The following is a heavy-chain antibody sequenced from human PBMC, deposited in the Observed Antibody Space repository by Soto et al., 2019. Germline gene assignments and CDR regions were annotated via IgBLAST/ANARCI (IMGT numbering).Heavy chain of an antibody. CDR3: ARDESATDVFDV. V-gene: IGHV1-2*02. CDR2: INPNSGGT. CDR1: GYTFTGYY. J-gene: IGHJ3*01. Sequence: ASVKVSCKASGYTFTGYYMHWVRQAPGQGLEWMGWINPNSGGTNYAQKFQGRVTMTRDTSISTAYMELSRLRSDDTAVYYCARDESATDVFDVWGQGTMVTVSS.